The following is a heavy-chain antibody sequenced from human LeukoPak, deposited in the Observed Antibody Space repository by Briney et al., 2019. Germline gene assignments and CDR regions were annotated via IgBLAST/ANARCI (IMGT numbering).Heavy chain of an antibody. CDR2: ISSSGSTI. CDR3: ARENGGYCSGGSCYSDNYFDY. Sequence: GGSLRLSCAASGFTFSSYEINWVRQPPGKGLEWVSYISSSGSTIYYADSVKGRFTISRDNAKNSLYLQMNSLRAEDTAVYYCARENGGYCSGGSCYSDNYFDYWGQGTLVTVSS. D-gene: IGHD2-15*01. J-gene: IGHJ4*02. V-gene: IGHV3-48*03. CDR1: GFTFSSYE.